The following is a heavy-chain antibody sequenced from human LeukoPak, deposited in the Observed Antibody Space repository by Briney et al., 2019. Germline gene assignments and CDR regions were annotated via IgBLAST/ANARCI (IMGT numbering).Heavy chain of an antibody. CDR3: AKGGTRYCSSTSCYFGFDY. J-gene: IGHJ4*02. CDR2: IKQDGNEK. D-gene: IGHD2-2*01. Sequence: PGGSLRLSCSASRFTIRTYWMSWVRQAPGKGLEWVANIKQDGNEKYYADSVKGRFTISRDNSKNTLYLQMNSLRAEDTAVYYCAKGGTRYCSSTSCYFGFDYWGQGTLVTVSS. CDR1: RFTIRTYW. V-gene: IGHV3-7*01.